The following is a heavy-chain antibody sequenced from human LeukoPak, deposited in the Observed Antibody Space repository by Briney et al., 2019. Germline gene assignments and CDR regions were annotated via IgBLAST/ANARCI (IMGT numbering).Heavy chain of an antibody. J-gene: IGHJ4*02. CDR2: IHFSGST. CDR1: DASISGYY. V-gene: IGHV4-59*08. CDR3: ARHRDSSGWYDFDY. D-gene: IGHD6-19*01. Sequence: SETLSLTCTVSDASISGYYWSWIRQPPGKGLEWIGSIHFSGSTNYNPSLRSRVTISVDTSKNQLSLKLSSVTAADTAVYYCARHRDSSGWYDFDYWGQGTLVTVSS.